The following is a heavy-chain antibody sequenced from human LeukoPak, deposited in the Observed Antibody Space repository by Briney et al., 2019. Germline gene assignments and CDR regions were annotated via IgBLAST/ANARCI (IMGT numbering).Heavy chain of an antibody. D-gene: IGHD6-13*01. CDR3: AGGVYIAAAQYGY. J-gene: IGHJ4*02. CDR1: GGSISSYY. V-gene: IGHV4-59*01. CDR2: IYYSGTT. Sequence: SETLSLTCTVSGGSISSYYWSWIRPPPGKGREWIGYIYYSGTTNYNPSLKSRVTISVDTSKNQFSLKLSSVTAADTAVYYCAGGVYIAAAQYGYWGQGTLVTVSS.